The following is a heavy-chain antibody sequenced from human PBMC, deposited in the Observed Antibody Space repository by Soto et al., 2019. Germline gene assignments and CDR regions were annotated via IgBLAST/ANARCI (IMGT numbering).Heavy chain of an antibody. CDR3: ARDTGDTTLRQWGRSFHY. D-gene: IGHD3-16*01. V-gene: IGHV1-46*01. CDR1: GFTFTNYY. J-gene: IGHJ4*02. Sequence: QVQLVQSGAEVKKPGASVKVSCKASGFTFTNYYIHWVRQAPGRGLEWMGLINPSSGGTFYAQTFQGRVTVTRDTSTGTVYMELSNLRSEDTAVYFWARDTGDTTLRQWGRSFHYWGQGTLVTVSS. CDR2: INPSSGGT.